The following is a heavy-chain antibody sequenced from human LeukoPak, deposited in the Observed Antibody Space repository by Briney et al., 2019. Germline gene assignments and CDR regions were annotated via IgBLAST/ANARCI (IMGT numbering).Heavy chain of an antibody. CDR3: VRDPGIAAAGNNYFDY. J-gene: IGHJ4*02. D-gene: IGHD6-13*01. V-gene: IGHV4-59*01. Sequence: PSETLSLTCSVSGGSISNYYWSWIRQPPGKGLEWIGYIYYTGSTKYNASLESRVTITVDTSKNQLSLKLSSVTAADTAVYYCVRDPGIAAAGNNYFDYWGQGTLVTVSS. CDR2: IYYTGST. CDR1: GGSISNYY.